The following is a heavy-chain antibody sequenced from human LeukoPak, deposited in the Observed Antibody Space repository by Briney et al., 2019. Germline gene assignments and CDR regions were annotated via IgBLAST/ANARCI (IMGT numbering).Heavy chain of an antibody. CDR1: GYTFTSYG. V-gene: IGHV1-18*01. J-gene: IGHJ4*02. CDR3: ARDYGGAPDIVVVVAVDY. CDR2: ISAYNGNT. D-gene: IGHD2-15*01. Sequence: ASVKVSCKASGYTFTSYGISWVRQAPGQGLEWMGWISAYNGNTNYAQKLQGRVTMTTDTSTSTAYMELRSLRPDDTAVYYCARDYGGAPDIVVVVAVDYWGQGTLVTVSS.